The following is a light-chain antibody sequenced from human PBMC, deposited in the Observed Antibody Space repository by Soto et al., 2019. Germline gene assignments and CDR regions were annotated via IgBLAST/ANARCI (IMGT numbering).Light chain of an antibody. CDR2: EVS. CDR1: QSLLHSDGKTH. V-gene: IGKV2D-29*01. J-gene: IGKJ1*01. CDR3: LQSIQIPWT. Sequence: DIVLTQTPLSLSVTPGQPASISCKSGQSLLHSDGKTHLFWYLQRPGQPPQLLIYEVSNRLSGVPDRFSGSGSGTAFTLRISRVESDDIGIYYCLQSIQIPWTFGQGTKV.